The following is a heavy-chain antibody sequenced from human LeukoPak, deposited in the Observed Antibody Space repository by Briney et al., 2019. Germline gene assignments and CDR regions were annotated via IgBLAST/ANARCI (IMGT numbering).Heavy chain of an antibody. Sequence: GGSLRLSCAASGFIVSSIYMSWVRQAPGKGLEWVALMTYDGSNKYYADSVKGRFTLSRDISKNTLYLQMNSLRAEDTAVYYCARDVRAAPHYDFFHYGMDVWGPGTTVSVAS. D-gene: IGHD3-22*01. V-gene: IGHV3-30*03. J-gene: IGHJ6*02. CDR3: ARDVRAAPHYDFFHYGMDV. CDR1: GFIVSSIY. CDR2: MTYDGSNK.